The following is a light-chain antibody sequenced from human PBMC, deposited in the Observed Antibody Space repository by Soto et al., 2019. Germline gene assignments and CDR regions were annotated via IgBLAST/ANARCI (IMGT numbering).Light chain of an antibody. CDR3: QQYGTFA. V-gene: IGKV3-20*01. Sequence: EIVLTQSPGTLSLSPGERATLSCRASQSVSSSYLAWYQQKPGQAPRLLIYGASSRATGTPDRFSGSGSGTDFTLTISRLEPEDFAVYYCQQYGTFAFGQGKRLEIK. CDR2: GAS. J-gene: IGKJ5*01. CDR1: QSVSSSY.